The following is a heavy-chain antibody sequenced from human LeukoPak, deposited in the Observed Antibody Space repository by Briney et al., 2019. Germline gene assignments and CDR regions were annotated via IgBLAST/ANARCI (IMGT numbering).Heavy chain of an antibody. D-gene: IGHD6-19*01. CDR1: GGSISSYY. CDR3: ARHRSGPSSGWYNT. CDR2: IYYSGST. Sequence: SETLSLTCTVSGGSISSYYWGWIRQPPGKGLEWIGSIYYSGSTYYNPSLKSRVTISVDTSKNQFSLKLSSVTAADTAVYYCARHRSGPSSGWYNTWGQGTLVTVSS. V-gene: IGHV4-39*01. J-gene: IGHJ5*02.